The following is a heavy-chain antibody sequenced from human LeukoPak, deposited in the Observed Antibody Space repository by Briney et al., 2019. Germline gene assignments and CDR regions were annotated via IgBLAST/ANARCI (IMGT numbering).Heavy chain of an antibody. CDR1: GGSISGSSSY. J-gene: IGHJ4*02. D-gene: IGHD2-21*02. CDR2: IYYSGST. Sequence: SETLSLTCTVSGGSISGSSSYWGWIRQPPGKGLEWIATIYYSGSTYYNPSLKSRVTISVDTSKNQFSLRLSSVTAADTAVYYCAGRPGGDRYYFNYWGQGTLVTVSS. CDR3: AGRPGGDRYYFNY. V-gene: IGHV4-39*01.